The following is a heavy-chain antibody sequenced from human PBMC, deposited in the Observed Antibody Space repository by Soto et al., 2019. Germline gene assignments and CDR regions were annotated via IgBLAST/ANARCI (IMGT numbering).Heavy chain of an antibody. Sequence: GSLRLSCAASGFTFSSYGMHWVRQAPGKGLEWVALIWYDGSKKYYADSVKGRFTIPRDDSKNTLYLQMDSLRAEGTAVYYCARGSEGNAFDIWGQGTLVTVSS. CDR2: IWYDGSKK. D-gene: IGHD3-10*01. CDR3: ARGSEGNAFDI. J-gene: IGHJ3*02. V-gene: IGHV3-33*01. CDR1: GFTFSSYG.